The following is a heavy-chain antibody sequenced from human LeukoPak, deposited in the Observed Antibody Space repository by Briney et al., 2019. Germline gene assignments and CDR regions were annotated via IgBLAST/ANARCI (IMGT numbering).Heavy chain of an antibody. J-gene: IGHJ4*02. Sequence: GGSLRLACVGSGFTFSNYWMTWVRQAPGKGLEWVSYISSSSSTIYYADSVKGRFTISRDNAKNSLYLQMNSLRDEDTAVYYCAREGGQRGYSGYGDYWGQGTLVTVSS. CDR2: ISSSSSTI. CDR1: GFTFSNYW. CDR3: AREGGQRGYSGYGDY. D-gene: IGHD5-12*01. V-gene: IGHV3-48*02.